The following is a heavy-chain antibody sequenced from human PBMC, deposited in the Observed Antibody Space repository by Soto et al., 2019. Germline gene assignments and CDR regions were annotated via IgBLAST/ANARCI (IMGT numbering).Heavy chain of an antibody. CDR1: GGSISSSSYY. D-gene: IGHD6-13*01. V-gene: IGHV4-39*01. CDR3: ARHQSHSSSYVDP. CDR2: IYYSGST. Sequence: QLQLQESGPGLVKPSETLSLTCTVSGGSISSSSYYWGWIRQPPGKGLEWIGSIYYSGSTYYNPSLTWRVTISVDTSKNQFSLKLRSVTAADTAVYYCARHQSHSSSYVDPWGQGTLVTVSS. J-gene: IGHJ5*02.